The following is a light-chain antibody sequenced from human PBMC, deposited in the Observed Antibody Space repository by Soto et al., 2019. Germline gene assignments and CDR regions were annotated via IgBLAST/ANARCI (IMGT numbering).Light chain of an antibody. Sequence: QSALTQTASVSGSPGQSTTISCTGTSSDIGTYNYVSWYQQHPGKAPKLMIYEVSNRPSGASNRFSGSKSGNTASLTISGLQAEDEADYYCSSYTSSSTPYVFGTGTKVTVL. V-gene: IGLV2-14*01. CDR3: SSYTSSSTPYV. CDR2: EVS. J-gene: IGLJ1*01. CDR1: SSDIGTYNY.